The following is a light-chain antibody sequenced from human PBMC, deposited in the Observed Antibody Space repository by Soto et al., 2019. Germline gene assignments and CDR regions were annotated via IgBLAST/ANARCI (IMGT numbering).Light chain of an antibody. CDR2: GAS. CDR3: QQYGSSPRT. CDR1: QSVSSSY. V-gene: IGKV3-20*01. J-gene: IGKJ1*01. Sequence: EILLTQSPVTLSLSPGERATLSCIASQSVSSSYLSWYQQKPGQAPRLLIYGASSRATGIPDRFSGSGSGTDFTLSISRLEPEDFAVYYCQQYGSSPRTFGQGTKV.